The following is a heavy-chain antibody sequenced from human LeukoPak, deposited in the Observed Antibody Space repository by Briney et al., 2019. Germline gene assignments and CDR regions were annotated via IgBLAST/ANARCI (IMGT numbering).Heavy chain of an antibody. D-gene: IGHD6-19*01. CDR2: ISGSSGST. CDR1: GFTFSSYA. J-gene: IGHJ1*01. CDR3: AKDSKAVAGTRYFQQ. V-gene: IGHV3-23*01. Sequence: GGPLRLSCAASGFTFSSYAMSWVRQAPGKGLEWVSAISGSSGSTYYADSVKGRFTISRDNSKNTLYLQMNSLRAEDTAVYYCAKDSKAVAGTRYFQQWGQGTLVTVSS.